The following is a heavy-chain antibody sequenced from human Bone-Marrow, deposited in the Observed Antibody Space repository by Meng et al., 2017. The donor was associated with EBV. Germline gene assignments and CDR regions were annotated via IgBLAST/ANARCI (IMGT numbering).Heavy chain of an antibody. J-gene: IGHJ4*02. CDR2: ISSSSSYI. Sequence: EGQLVESGVGLVEPGGSLTLSGAASGFTFSSYSMNWGRQARGKGLEWVSSISSSSSYIYYADSVKGRFTISRDNAKNSLYLQMNSLRAEDTAVYYCARLGYCSGGSCSAFDYRGQGTLVTVSS. V-gene: IGHV3-21*01. D-gene: IGHD2-15*01. CDR3: ARLGYCSGGSCSAFDY. CDR1: GFTFSSYS.